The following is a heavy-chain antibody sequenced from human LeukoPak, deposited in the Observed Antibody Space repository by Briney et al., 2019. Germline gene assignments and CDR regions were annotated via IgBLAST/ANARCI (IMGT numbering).Heavy chain of an antibody. J-gene: IGHJ4*02. CDR1: GYSFSNYW. Sequence: GESLKISCKGSGYSFSNYWIGWVRQMPGKGLEWMGVIYPADSDTRYSPSFQGRVTISADKSTTTAYLQWSSLEAADTAMYYCARLLGDSHRDYWGQGTLVTVSS. CDR2: IYPADSDT. D-gene: IGHD2-21*02. CDR3: ARLLGDSHRDY. V-gene: IGHV5-51*01.